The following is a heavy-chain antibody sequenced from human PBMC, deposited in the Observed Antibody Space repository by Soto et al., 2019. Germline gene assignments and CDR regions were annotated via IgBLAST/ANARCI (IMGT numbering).Heavy chain of an antibody. J-gene: IGHJ4*02. CDR3: ARVERFLEWYLYDFDY. CDR2: ISAYNGLT. Sequence: ASVKVSCKTSGYPFENYGISWVRQAPGQGLEWLGWISAYNGLTIYAQKVQGRITMTTDTPTNTAHLELRTLRSDDTAVYYCARVERFLEWYLYDFDYWGQGTSVTVSS. D-gene: IGHD3-3*01. CDR1: GYPFENYG. V-gene: IGHV1-18*01.